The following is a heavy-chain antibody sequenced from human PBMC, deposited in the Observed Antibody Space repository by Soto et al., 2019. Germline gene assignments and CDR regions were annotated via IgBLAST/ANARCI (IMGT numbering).Heavy chain of an antibody. CDR1: GCTFSSYA. CDR3: ARERKSQWLVLGWLDP. D-gene: IGHD6-19*01. V-gene: IGHV3-30-3*01. CDR2: ISYDGSNK. Sequence: QVQLVESGGGVVQPGRSLRLSCAASGCTFSSYAMHWVRQAPGKGLEWVAVISYDGSNKYYADSVKGRFTISRDNSKNPLYLPMNSLRAEDTAVYYCARERKSQWLVLGWLDPWGQGTLVTVSS. J-gene: IGHJ5*02.